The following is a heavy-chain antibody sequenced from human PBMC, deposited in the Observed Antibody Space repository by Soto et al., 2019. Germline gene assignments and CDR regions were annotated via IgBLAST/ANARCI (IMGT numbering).Heavy chain of an antibody. J-gene: IGHJ6*02. CDR2: FYYSGST. CDR3: ARLGGYCTITSCYGYYGMEV. CDR1: GGYISSGPYS. Sequence: PSETLSLTCTVSGGYISSGPYSWGWIRQPPGKGLEWIGTFYYSGSTYYNPSLESRVTISVDTSKNQFSLKVSSVTAADTAVYYCARLGGYCTITSCYGYYGMEVLGQGTTVTVSS. V-gene: IGHV4-39*01. D-gene: IGHD2-2*01.